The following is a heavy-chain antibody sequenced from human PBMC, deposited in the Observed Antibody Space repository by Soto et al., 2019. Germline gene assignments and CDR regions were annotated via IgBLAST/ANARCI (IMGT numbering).Heavy chain of an antibody. J-gene: IGHJ3*02. V-gene: IGHV3-30-3*01. CDR3: ARDYRDAFDI. CDR1: GFTFSTYA. CDR2: ISYDGSNK. Sequence: ESGGGVVQPGRSLRLSCAASGFTFSTYAMHWVRQAPGKGLEWVAVISYDGSNKYYADSVKGRFTISRDNSKNTLYLQMNSLRAEDTAVYYCARDYRDAFDIWGQGTMVTVSS.